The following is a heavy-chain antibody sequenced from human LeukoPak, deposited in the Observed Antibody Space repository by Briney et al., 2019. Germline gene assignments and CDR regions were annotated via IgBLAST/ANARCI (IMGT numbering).Heavy chain of an antibody. CDR3: ASRGRGSGSYYGY. CDR1: GGSFSGYY. V-gene: IGHV4-34*01. J-gene: IGHJ4*02. CDR2: INHSGST. Sequence: SETLSLTCAVYGGSFSGYYRSWIRQPPGKGLEWIGEINHSGSTNYNPSLKSRVTISVDTSKNQFSLKLSSVTAADTAVYYCASRGRGSGSYYGYWGQGTLVTVSS. D-gene: IGHD3-10*01.